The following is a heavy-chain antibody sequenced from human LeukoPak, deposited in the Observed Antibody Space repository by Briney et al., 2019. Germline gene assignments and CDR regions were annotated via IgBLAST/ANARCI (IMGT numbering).Heavy chain of an antibody. Sequence: SVKVSCKASGYTFTSYGISWVRQAPGQGLEWMGRIIPILGIANYARKFQGRVTITADKSTSTAYMELSSLRSEDTAVYYCARGRNWDFDYWGQGTLVTVSS. CDR1: GYTFTSYG. V-gene: IGHV1-69*04. CDR3: ARGRNWDFDY. D-gene: IGHD7-27*01. CDR2: IIPILGIA. J-gene: IGHJ4*02.